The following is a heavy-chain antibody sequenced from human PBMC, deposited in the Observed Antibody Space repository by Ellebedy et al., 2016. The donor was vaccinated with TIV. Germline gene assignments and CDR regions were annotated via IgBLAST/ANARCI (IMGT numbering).Heavy chain of an antibody. CDR1: GGSISSYY. Sequence: MPSETLSLTCTVSGGSISSYYWSWIRQPPGKGLEWIGYIYYSGSTNYNPSLKSRVTISVDTSKNQFSLKLSSVTAADTAVYYCARGSGPPRANWFDPWGQGTLVTVSS. D-gene: IGHD2-8*02. CDR2: IYYSGST. CDR3: ARGSGPPRANWFDP. V-gene: IGHV4-59*01. J-gene: IGHJ5*02.